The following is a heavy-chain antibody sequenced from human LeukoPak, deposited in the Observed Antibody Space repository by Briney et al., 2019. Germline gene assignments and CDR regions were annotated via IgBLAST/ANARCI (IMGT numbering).Heavy chain of an antibody. CDR1: GFTFDDYG. Sequence: GGSLRLSCAASGFTFDDYGMNWVRQAPGKGLEWVSGINWNGGSRSYADSVKGRFTISRDNAKNSLYLQMNSLRAEDTALYYCARGAAVAAEYYYGMDVWGQGTTVTVSS. V-gene: IGHV3-20*04. D-gene: IGHD6-19*01. J-gene: IGHJ6*02. CDR2: INWNGGSR. CDR3: ARGAAVAAEYYYGMDV.